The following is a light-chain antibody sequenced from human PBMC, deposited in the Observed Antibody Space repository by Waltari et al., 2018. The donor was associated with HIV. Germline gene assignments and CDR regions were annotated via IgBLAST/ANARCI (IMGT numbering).Light chain of an antibody. CDR1: SSDVGAYTY. V-gene: IGLV2-8*01. Sequence: QSALTQPPSASGSPGQSVTISCTGTSSDVGAYTYVCWHQQYPGKAPKLMIYEVSKRPSGVPDRFSGSKSGNTASLTVSGLQAEDEADYYCSSYAGSNIWVFGGGTKLTVL. CDR2: EVS. J-gene: IGLJ3*02. CDR3: SSYAGSNIWV.